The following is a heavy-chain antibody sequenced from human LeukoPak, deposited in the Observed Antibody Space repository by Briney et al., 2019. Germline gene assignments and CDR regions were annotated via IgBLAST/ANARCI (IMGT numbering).Heavy chain of an antibody. J-gene: IGHJ4*02. Sequence: GGSLRLSCAASGFTFSSYAMHWVRQAPGKGLEWVAVISYDGSNKYYADSVKGRFTISRDNSKSTLYLQMNSLRAEDTAVYYCAKDLATIPSPFDYWGQGTLVTVSS. CDR3: AKDLATIPSPFDY. CDR2: ISYDGSNK. D-gene: IGHD5-12*01. V-gene: IGHV3-30-3*01. CDR1: GFTFSSYA.